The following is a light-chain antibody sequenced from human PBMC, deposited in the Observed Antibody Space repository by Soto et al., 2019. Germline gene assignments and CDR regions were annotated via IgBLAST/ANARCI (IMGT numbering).Light chain of an antibody. CDR1: QDISNS. V-gene: IGKV1-27*01. J-gene: IGKJ3*01. Sequence: DIQMTQSPSSLSASVGDRVTITCRVSQDISNSLAWYQQKPGKVAKLVIYAASTLQSGVPSRFSGSGSGTDFTLTISSLQPEDVATYYCQRYKSAPRLFTFGTGTKVEIK. CDR3: QRYKSAPRLFT. CDR2: AAS.